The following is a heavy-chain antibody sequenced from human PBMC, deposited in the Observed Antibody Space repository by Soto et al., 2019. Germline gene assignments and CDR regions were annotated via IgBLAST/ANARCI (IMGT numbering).Heavy chain of an antibody. V-gene: IGHV4-34*01. D-gene: IGHD3-10*01. CDR1: GGSFSGYY. Sequence: SETLSLTCAVYGGSFSGYYWSWIRQPPGKGLEWIGEINHSGSTNYNPSLKSRVTISVDTSKNQFSLKLSSVTAADTAVYYCARERPRRTGEGADAFDIWGQGTMVTVSS. CDR3: ARERPRRTGEGADAFDI. CDR2: INHSGST. J-gene: IGHJ3*02.